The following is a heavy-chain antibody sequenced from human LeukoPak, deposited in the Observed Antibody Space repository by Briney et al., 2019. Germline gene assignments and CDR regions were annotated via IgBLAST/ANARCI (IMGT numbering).Heavy chain of an antibody. Sequence: GASVKVSCKASGGTFTSYAISWVRQAPGQGLEWMGWISGFNGATNYAQKFQGRVTMTIDTSTNTTYMDLRTVTSDDTAIYYCARALPGAATAHNWFDPWGQGTLVTVSS. CDR3: ARALPGAATAHNWFDP. J-gene: IGHJ5*02. V-gene: IGHV1-18*01. CDR1: GGTFTSYA. D-gene: IGHD6-13*01. CDR2: ISGFNGAT.